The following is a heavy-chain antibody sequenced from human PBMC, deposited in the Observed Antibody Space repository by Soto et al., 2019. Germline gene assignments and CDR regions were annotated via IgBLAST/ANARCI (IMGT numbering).Heavy chain of an antibody. J-gene: IGHJ5*02. CDR1: GFTFSSYA. CDR2: ISGSGGST. CDR3: AKDPADCSSTSCYTVWFDP. V-gene: IGHV3-23*01. D-gene: IGHD2-2*02. Sequence: HPGGSLRLSCAASGFTFSSYAMSWVRQAPGKGLEWVSAISGSGGSTYYADSVKGRFTISRDNSKNTLYLQMNSLRAEDTAVYYCAKDPADCSSTSCYTVWFDPWGQGTLVTVSS.